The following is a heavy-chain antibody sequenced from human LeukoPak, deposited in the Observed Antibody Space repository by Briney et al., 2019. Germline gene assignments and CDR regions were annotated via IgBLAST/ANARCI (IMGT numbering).Heavy chain of an antibody. D-gene: IGHD3-22*01. J-gene: IGHJ3*02. CDR1: GGSINSYY. Sequence: SETLSLTCTVSGGSINSYYWSWIRQPPGKGLEWLGYIYDSGSTNYNPSLKSRVTISVDTSKNQFSLKLSSVTAADTAVYYCACLTTADAFDIWGQGTMVTVSS. V-gene: IGHV4-59*01. CDR3: ACLTTADAFDI. CDR2: IYDSGST.